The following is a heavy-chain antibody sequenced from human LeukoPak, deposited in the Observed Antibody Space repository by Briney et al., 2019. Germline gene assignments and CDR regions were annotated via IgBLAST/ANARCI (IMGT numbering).Heavy chain of an antibody. D-gene: IGHD7-27*01. J-gene: IGHJ3*02. CDR3: ATSRTGDHDAFDI. CDR2: IIPIFRTA. CDR1: GGTFSSYP. V-gene: IGHV1-69*13. Sequence: SVKVSCKASGGTFSSYPITWVRQAPGQGLEWMGRIIPIFRTANYAQRFQGRVTITADEYTSTAYMELSSLRSEDTAVYYCATSRTGDHDAFDIWGQGIRVTVSS.